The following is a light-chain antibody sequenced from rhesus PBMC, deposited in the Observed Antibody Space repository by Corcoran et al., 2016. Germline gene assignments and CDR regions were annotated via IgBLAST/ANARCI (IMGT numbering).Light chain of an antibody. J-gene: IGLJ1*01. CDR1: ASNIGADYY. V-gene: IGLV1-85*01. CDR3: QSYDNRLSAYI. CDR2: ENY. Sequence: QSVLTQPPSMSGAPGQRVTLSCTGSASNIGADYYVQWYQQLPGTAPKLLIFENYKRPSGISDRFSGSQSGTSASLSITGLQSEDEADYFCQSYDNRLSAYIFGTGTRLTVL.